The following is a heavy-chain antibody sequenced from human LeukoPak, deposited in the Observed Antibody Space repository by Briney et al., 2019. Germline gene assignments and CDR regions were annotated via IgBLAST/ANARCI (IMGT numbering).Heavy chain of an antibody. CDR3: GRFTRSGDSVY. J-gene: IGHJ4*02. V-gene: IGHV3-7*01. Sequence: GGSLRLSCAASGFTFSSSGMHWVRQAPGKGLEWVANIKQDGSEKQYVDSVKGRFAISRDNAENSLYLQMNSLKAEDTAVYYCGRFTRSGDSVYWGQGTLVTVSS. CDR1: GFTFSSSG. CDR2: IKQDGSEK. D-gene: IGHD7-27*01.